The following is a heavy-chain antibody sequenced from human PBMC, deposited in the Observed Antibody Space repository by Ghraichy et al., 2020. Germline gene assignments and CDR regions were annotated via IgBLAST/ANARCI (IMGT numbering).Heavy chain of an antibody. Sequence: GGSLRLSCAASGFSFSSFWMSWVRQAPGKGLEWVANIKKDGSQKYYVDSVEGRFTISRDNAKNSLYLQMNSLGAEDTAVYYCGRVSGGYDVIDSWGQGTLVTVSS. V-gene: IGHV3-7*01. CDR1: GFSFSSFW. CDR2: IKKDGSQK. J-gene: IGHJ4*02. CDR3: GRVSGGYDVIDS. D-gene: IGHD1-26*01.